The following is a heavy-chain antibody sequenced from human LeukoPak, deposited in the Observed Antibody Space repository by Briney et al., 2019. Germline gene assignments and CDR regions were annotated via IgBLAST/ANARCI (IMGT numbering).Heavy chain of an antibody. J-gene: IGHJ3*02. D-gene: IGHD1-14*01. CDR3: AKGATVGKEALDI. Sequence: GSSVEVSCKASGGIFSNHAVTWVRQAPGQGLEWMGRIIPMIGTAKYAQKFQGRVTFTAETSTNTAYMELSSLTSEDTALYFCAKGATVGKEALDIWGQGSLVTVSS. V-gene: IGHV1-69*04. CDR1: GGIFSNHA. CDR2: IIPMIGTA.